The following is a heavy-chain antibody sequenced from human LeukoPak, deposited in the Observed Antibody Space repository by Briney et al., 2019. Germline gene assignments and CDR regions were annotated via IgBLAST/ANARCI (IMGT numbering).Heavy chain of an antibody. Sequence: GESLKISCETSGYTFTNYWIGWVRQMPGKGLEWMGIIYPGPGAGPGGSNPIYSPSFQGQVTISADKSITTAYLQWSSLKASDTAMYYCARHSTRPNWYSPIDYWGQGTLVTVSS. CDR2: IYPGPGAGPGGSNP. J-gene: IGHJ4*02. CDR3: ARHSTRPNWYSPIDY. V-gene: IGHV5-51*01. D-gene: IGHD2-21*01. CDR1: GYTFTNYW.